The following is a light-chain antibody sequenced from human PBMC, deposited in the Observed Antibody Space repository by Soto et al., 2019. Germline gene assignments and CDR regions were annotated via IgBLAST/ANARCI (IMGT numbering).Light chain of an antibody. J-gene: IGLJ3*02. CDR1: SGSVSTSYY. V-gene: IGLV8-61*01. CDR2: STN. Sequence: QAVVTPEPSFSVSPGGTVTLTCGLSSGSVSTSYYPSWYQQTPGQAPRTLIYSTNTRSSGVPDRFSGSILGNKAALTITGAQADDESDYYCVLYMGSGLLVFGGGTKLTVL. CDR3: VLYMGSGLLV.